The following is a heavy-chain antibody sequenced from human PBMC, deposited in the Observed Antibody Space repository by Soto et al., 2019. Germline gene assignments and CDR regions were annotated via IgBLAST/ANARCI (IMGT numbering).Heavy chain of an antibody. Sequence: QPPGKGLEWIGYIYYSGSTYYNPSLKSRVTISVDTSKNQFSLKLSSVTAADTAVYYCARMVIANDAFDIWGQGTMVTVSS. J-gene: IGHJ3*02. V-gene: IGHV4-30-4*01. D-gene: IGHD2-21*01. CDR2: IYYSGST. CDR3: ARMVIANDAFDI.